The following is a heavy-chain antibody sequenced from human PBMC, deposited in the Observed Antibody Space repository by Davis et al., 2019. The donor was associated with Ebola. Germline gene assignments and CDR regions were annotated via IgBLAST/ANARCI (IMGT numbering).Heavy chain of an antibody. V-gene: IGHV1-18*01. J-gene: IGHJ6*02. CDR2: ISVYNGRT. Sequence: AASVKVSCKASGYTFTSFSWVRQAPGQGLEWMGWISVYNGRTNYAQKLQGRVTMTTDTSTSTAYMELRSLRSDDTAVYYCARMAAAGTKLDVWGQGTTVTVSS. CDR3: ARMAAAGTKLDV. CDR1: GYTFTS. D-gene: IGHD6-13*01.